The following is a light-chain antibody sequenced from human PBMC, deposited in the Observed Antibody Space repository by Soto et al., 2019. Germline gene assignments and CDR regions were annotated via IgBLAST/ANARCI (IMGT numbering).Light chain of an antibody. J-gene: IGKJ1*01. Sequence: EIVLTQSPATLSVFPGEKATLSCGASQSVSNSYLAWYQQKPGQAPRLLIFGASSRATGTPDRFSGSGSGTDFTLTISRLEPEDFAVYYCQQYGSSPPWTFGQGTKVDIK. CDR2: GAS. V-gene: IGKV3-20*01. CDR1: QSVSNSY. CDR3: QQYGSSPPWT.